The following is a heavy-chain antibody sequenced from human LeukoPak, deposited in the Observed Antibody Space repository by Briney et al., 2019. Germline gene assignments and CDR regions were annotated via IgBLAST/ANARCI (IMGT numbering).Heavy chain of an antibody. CDR1: GFTFSSYA. D-gene: IGHD3-22*01. CDR3: TRSGYRHPYHFDS. Sequence: PGGSLRLSCAASGFTFSSYAMSWVRQAPGKGLEWVSAISGSTFSTYYADSVKGRFTISRDNSKNTLSLQMNSLRAEDTAIYYCTRSGYRHPYHFDSWGQGTLVTVSS. V-gene: IGHV3-23*01. CDR2: ISGSTFST. J-gene: IGHJ4*02.